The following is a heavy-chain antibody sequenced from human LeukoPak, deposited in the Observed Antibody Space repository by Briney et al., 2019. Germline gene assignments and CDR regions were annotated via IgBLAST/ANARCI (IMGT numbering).Heavy chain of an antibody. CDR2: IIPIFGTA. CDR3: ARGNYYDSSGYYPRE. Sequence: ASVKVSCKASGGTLSSYAISWVRQAPGQGLEWMGGIIPIFGTANYAQKFQGRVTITADESTSTAYMELSSLRSEDTAVYYCARGNYYDSSGYYPREWGQGTLVTVSS. D-gene: IGHD3-22*01. J-gene: IGHJ4*02. V-gene: IGHV1-69*13. CDR1: GGTLSSYA.